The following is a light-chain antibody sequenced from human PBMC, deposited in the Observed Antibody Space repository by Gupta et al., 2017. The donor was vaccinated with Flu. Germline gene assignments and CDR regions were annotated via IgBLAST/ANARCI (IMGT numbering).Light chain of an antibody. CDR2: KAS. CDR3: QQYNTYPGT. J-gene: IGKJ1*01. V-gene: IGKV1-5*03. CDR1: QSISRW. Sequence: GDSVTITCRANQSISRWLAWHQQKPGEAPKLLIYKASKLESGVPSKFSGSVSGTEFTLTISSLQPDDFATYYCQQYNTYPGTFGQGTKVEI.